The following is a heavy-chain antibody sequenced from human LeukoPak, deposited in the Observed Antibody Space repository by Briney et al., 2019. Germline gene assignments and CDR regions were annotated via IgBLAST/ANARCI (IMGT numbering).Heavy chain of an antibody. CDR1: GGSFSGYY. V-gene: IGHV4-34*01. Sequence: SETLSLTCAVYGGSFSGYYWSWIRQPPGKGLEWIGEINHSGSTNYNPSLKSRVTISVDTSQNQFSLQLTSVTAADTAVYYCARGDHGSGTYLWGSWGQGILVTVSP. CDR2: INHSGST. CDR3: ARGDHGSGTYLWGS. J-gene: IGHJ5*02. D-gene: IGHD3-10*01.